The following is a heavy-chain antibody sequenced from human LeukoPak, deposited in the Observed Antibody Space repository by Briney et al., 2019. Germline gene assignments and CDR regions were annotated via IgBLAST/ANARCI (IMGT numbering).Heavy chain of an antibody. J-gene: IGHJ4*02. D-gene: IGHD2-2*01. CDR3: ARGYRSSTSCSHPYDY. Sequence: GSSVKVSCKASGGTFSSYAISWVRQAPGQGLEWMGGIIPIFGTANYAQKFQGRVTITTDESTSTAYMELSSLRSEDTAVYYCARGYRSSTSCSHPYDYWGQGTLVTVSS. V-gene: IGHV1-69*05. CDR2: IIPIFGTA. CDR1: GGTFSSYA.